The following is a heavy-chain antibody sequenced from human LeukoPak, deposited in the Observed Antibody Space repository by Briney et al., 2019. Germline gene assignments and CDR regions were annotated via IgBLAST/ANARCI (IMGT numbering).Heavy chain of an antibody. Sequence: SETLSLTCTVSGGSISSYYWSWIRQPAGKGLEWIGRIYTSGSTNYNPSLKSRVTMSVDTSKNQFSLKLSSVTAADTAVYYCARDTSYSGSPLFDYWGQGTLVTVSS. J-gene: IGHJ4*02. CDR3: ARDTSYSGSPLFDY. CDR1: GGSISSYY. V-gene: IGHV4-4*07. CDR2: IYTSGST. D-gene: IGHD1-26*01.